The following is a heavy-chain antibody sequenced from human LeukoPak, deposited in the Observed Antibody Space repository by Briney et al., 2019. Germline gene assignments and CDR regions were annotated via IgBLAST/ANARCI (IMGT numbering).Heavy chain of an antibody. CDR1: GGTFSSYA. D-gene: IGHD1-26*01. CDR2: IIPIFGTA. Sequence: GASVKVSCKASGGTFSSYAISWVRQAPGQGLEWMGGIIPIFGTANYAQKFQGRVTITADESTSTAYMELSSLRSEDTAVYYCARSEGSYIEPMHYYFDYWGQGTLVTVSS. V-gene: IGHV1-69*13. CDR3: ARSEGSYIEPMHYYFDY. J-gene: IGHJ4*02.